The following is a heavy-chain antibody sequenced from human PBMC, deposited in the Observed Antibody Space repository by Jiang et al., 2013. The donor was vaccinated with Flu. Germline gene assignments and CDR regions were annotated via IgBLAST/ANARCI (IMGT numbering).Heavy chain of an antibody. D-gene: IGHD6-19*01. CDR2: INPGNGNT. CDR1: GYTFTNYA. CDR3: ARPGGRQWLPYFDH. V-gene: IGHV1-3*01. Sequence: SGAEVKKPGASVKISCKASGYTFTNYAMHWLRQAPGQRLEWLGWINPGNGNTKYSASLQGTVTLTRDASASTAYLDLTNLRMEDTAIYFCARPGGRQWLPYFDHWGQGTLVTVSS. J-gene: IGHJ4*02.